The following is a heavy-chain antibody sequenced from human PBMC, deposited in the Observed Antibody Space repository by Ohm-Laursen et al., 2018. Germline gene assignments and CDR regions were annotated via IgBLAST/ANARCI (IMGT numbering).Heavy chain of an antibody. J-gene: IGHJ6*02. CDR2: INPSGGST. Sequence: GSSVKVSCKAFGYTFTGYYMHWVRQAPGQGLEWMGIINPSGGSTSYAQKFQGRVTMTRDTSTSTVYMELSSLRSEDTAVYYCARDRWELLTHMDVWGQGTTVTVSS. D-gene: IGHD1-26*01. CDR3: ARDRWELLTHMDV. V-gene: IGHV1-46*01. CDR1: GYTFTGYY.